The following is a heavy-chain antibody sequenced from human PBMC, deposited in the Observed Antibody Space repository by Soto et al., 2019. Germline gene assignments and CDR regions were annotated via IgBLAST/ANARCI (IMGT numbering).Heavy chain of an antibody. CDR1: GGTFSSYA. D-gene: IGHD2-15*01. V-gene: IGHV1-69*12. CDR2: IIPIFGTA. CDR3: ARGVWSCSGGSCYSPDY. Sequence: QVQLVQSGAEVKQPGSSVKVSCKASGGTFSSYAISWVRQAPGQGLEWMGGIIPIFGTANYAQKFQGRVTITADESTSTAYMELSSLRSEDTAVYYCARGVWSCSGGSCYSPDYWGQGTLVTVSS. J-gene: IGHJ4*02.